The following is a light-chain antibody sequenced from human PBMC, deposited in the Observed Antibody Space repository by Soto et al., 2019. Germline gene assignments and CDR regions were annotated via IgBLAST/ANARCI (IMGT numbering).Light chain of an antibody. CDR3: HQYGSSPRT. CDR1: ESVRYSY. V-gene: IGKV3-20*01. J-gene: IGKJ2*02. CDR2: GAA. Sequence: EIVLTQSPGTLSLSPGERVTLSCRASESVRYSYLAWYQQKRGQAPRLLIFGAASSATGTPDRSSGSGSGADFTLTTTRLEPEDFALYYCHQYGSSPRTFDQATNLEIK.